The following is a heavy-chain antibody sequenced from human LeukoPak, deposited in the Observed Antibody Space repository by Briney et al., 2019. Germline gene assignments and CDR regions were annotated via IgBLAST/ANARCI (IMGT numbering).Heavy chain of an antibody. J-gene: IGHJ6*03. CDR1: GGSFSGYF. CDR2: INHSGST. Sequence: PSETLSLTCAVYGGSFSGYFWSWIRQPPGKGLEWIGEINHSGSTNYNPSLKSRVPISVDTSKNQFSLKLRSVTAADTAVYYCEREVSWLTPDQNCYYYYMDVWGKGTTVTVSS. D-gene: IGHD3-22*01. V-gene: IGHV4-34*01. CDR3: EREVSWLTPDQNCYYYYMDV.